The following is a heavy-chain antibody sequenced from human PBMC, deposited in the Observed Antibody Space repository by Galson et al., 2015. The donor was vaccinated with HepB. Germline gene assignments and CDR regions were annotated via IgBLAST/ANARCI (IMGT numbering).Heavy chain of an antibody. V-gene: IGHV3-23*01. CDR1: GFTFNSYA. CDR2: ISGSGGST. J-gene: IGHJ6*02. CDR3: AKIRSQDYYYHGMDV. Sequence: SLRLSCAASGFTFNSYAMSWVRQAPGKGLEWVSGISGSGGSTYYADSVKGRFTIPRDNSKNTLYLQMSSLRAEDTAVYYCAKIRSQDYYYHGMDVWGQGTTVTASS. D-gene: IGHD1-26*01.